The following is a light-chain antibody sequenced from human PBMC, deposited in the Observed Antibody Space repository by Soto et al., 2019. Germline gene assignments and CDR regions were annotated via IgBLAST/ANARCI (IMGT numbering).Light chain of an antibody. Sequence: DIHIPHYPSTLSLSLVERVTITCRASQTISSWLAWYQQKPGKAPKLLIYKASTLKSGVPSRFSGSGSGTEFTLTISSLQPDDFATYYCQHYNSYSEAFGQGTKVDIK. CDR2: KAS. CDR3: QHYNSYSEA. J-gene: IGKJ1*01. V-gene: IGKV1-5*03. CDR1: QTISSW.